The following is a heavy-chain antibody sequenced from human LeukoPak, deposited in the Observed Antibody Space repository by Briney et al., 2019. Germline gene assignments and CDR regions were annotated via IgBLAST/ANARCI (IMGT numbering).Heavy chain of an antibody. J-gene: IGHJ4*02. D-gene: IGHD6-19*01. CDR1: GFTFRNYW. CDR3: ARQLSGWYDADPY. Sequence: GGSLRLSCAASGFTFRNYWMSWVRQAPGKGLEWVANIKEDGSRNHYVDSVKGRFTISRDNAKNSLYLQMSGLRAEDTSVYYCARQLSGWYDADPYWGQGTLVTVSS. V-gene: IGHV3-7*05. CDR2: IKEDGSRN.